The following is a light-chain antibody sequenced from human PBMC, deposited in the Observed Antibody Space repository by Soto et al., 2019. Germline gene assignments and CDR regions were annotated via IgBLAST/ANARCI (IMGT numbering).Light chain of an antibody. V-gene: IGKV3-20*01. CDR1: QSVSSSY. CDR2: GAS. Sequence: EIVLTQSPGTLSLSPGERATLSCRASQSVSSSYLAWYQQKPGQAPMLLIYGASSSATGIPDRFSGSGSGTDFTLTISRLEPEDFAVYYCQQYGSSPETFGQGTKVEIK. CDR3: QQYGSSPET. J-gene: IGKJ1*01.